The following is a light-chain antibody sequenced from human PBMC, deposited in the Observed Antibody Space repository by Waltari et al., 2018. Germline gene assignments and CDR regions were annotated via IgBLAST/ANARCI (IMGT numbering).Light chain of an antibody. J-gene: IGKJ5*01. Sequence: EIVLTQSPGTLSLSPGERATLSCRASQSVSSSYLAWYQQKPGQAPRLLIYGASSRATGIPDRLSGSGSETDFTLIISRLEPEDFAVYYCQQYGSSPPGITFGQGTRLEIK. CDR3: QQYGSSPPGIT. V-gene: IGKV3-20*01. CDR2: GAS. CDR1: QSVSSSY.